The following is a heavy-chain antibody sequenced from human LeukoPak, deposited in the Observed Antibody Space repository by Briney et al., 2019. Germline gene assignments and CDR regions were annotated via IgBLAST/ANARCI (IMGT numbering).Heavy chain of an antibody. V-gene: IGHV4-38-2*01. Sequence: SETLSLTCAVSCYSICSGYYWRWIRQPPGKGLEWMGSIYHSGSTYYNPSLKSRVTISVDTSKNQFSLKLSSVTAADTAVYYCASGDLQQLEYALDIWGQGTMVTVSS. CDR3: ASGDLQQLEYALDI. J-gene: IGHJ3*02. CDR2: IYHSGST. CDR1: CYSICSGYY. D-gene: IGHD6-13*01.